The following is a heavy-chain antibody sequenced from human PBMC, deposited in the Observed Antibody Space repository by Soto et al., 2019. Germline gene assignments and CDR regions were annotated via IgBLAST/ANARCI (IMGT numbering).Heavy chain of an antibody. V-gene: IGHV1-69*04. J-gene: IGHJ6*02. D-gene: IGHD1-26*01. CDR1: GGTFSSYT. CDR2: IIPILGIA. Sequence: ASVKVSCKASGGTFSSYTISWVRQAPGQGLEWMGRIIPILGIANYAQKFQGRVTITADKSTSTAYMELSSLRSEDTAVYYCARDPSGSYDIGPYGMDVWGQGTKVTVSS. CDR3: ARDPSGSYDIGPYGMDV.